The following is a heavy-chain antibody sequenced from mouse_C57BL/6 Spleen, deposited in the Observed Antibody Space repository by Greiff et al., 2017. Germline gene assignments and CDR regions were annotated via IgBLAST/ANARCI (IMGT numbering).Heavy chain of an antibody. CDR1: GYTFTGYW. V-gene: IGHV1-9*01. CDR2: ILPGSGST. CDR3: ARRGGTPYYYAMDY. D-gene: IGHD4-1*01. Sequence: QVQLQQSGAELMKPGASVKLSCKATGYTFTGYWIEWVKQRTGPGLEWIGEILPGSGSTNYNDKFKGKATFTADTSSNTSYMPLSSLTTEDSAIYYCARRGGTPYYYAMDYWGQGTSVTVSS. J-gene: IGHJ4*01.